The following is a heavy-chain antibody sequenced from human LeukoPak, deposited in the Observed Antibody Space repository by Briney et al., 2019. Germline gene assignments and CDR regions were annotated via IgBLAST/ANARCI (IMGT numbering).Heavy chain of an antibody. D-gene: IGHD3-22*01. Sequence: PGGSLRLSCAASGFTFSSYSMNWVRQAPGKGLEWVSVIYSGGSTYYADSVKGRFTISRDNSKNTLYLQMNSLRAEDTAVYYCARETRRYYDSSGYFLDYRGQGTLVTVSS. CDR3: ARETRRYYDSSGYFLDY. J-gene: IGHJ4*02. CDR2: IYSGGST. V-gene: IGHV3-66*02. CDR1: GFTFSSYS.